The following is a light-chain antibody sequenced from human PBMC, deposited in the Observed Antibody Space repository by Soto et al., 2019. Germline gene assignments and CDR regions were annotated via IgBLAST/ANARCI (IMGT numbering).Light chain of an antibody. Sequence: EIVLTQSPATLSLSPGERATLSCRASQSISSPYLAWYQQKPGQAPRLLIDGASSRATGVPDRFSGSGSGTDFTLTISRLEPEDFAVYYCQQYGYSFWTFGQGTKVDIK. V-gene: IGKV3-20*01. CDR2: GAS. J-gene: IGKJ1*01. CDR1: QSISSPY. CDR3: QQYGYSFWT.